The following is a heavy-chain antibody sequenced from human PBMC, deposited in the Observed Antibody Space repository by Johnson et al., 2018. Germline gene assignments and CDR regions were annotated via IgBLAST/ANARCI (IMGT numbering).Heavy chain of an antibody. CDR1: AFTFSTYS. V-gene: IGHV3-48*02. Sequence: VQLVESGGGLLHXGGSXRLXCTASAFTFSTYSMNWVRQAPGKGLEWVSYISGSSVFIFYADSVKGRFTISRDNAKNSLYLQMNSLRDEDTAVYYGARDKSYAFDIWGEGTMVTVSS. CDR2: ISGSSVFI. CDR3: ARDKSYAFDI. J-gene: IGHJ3*02.